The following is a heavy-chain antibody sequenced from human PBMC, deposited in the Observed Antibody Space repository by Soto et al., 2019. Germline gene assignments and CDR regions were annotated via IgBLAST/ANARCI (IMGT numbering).Heavy chain of an antibody. CDR2: ISYDGSNK. D-gene: IGHD4-4*01. V-gene: IGHV3-30-3*01. J-gene: IGHJ4*02. Sequence: QVQLVESGGGVVQPGRSLRLSCAASGFTFSSYAMHWVRQAPGKGLEWVAVISYDGSNKYYADSVKGRFTISRDNSKNTLYLQMNSLRAEDTAVYYCARPDYSNYLYYFDYWGQGTLVTVSS. CDR3: ARPDYSNYLYYFDY. CDR1: GFTFSSYA.